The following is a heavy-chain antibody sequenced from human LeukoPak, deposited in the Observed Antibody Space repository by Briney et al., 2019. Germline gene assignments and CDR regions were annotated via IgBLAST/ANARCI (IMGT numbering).Heavy chain of an antibody. D-gene: IGHD3-22*01. V-gene: IGHV3-21*01. Sequence: GGSLRLSCAASGFTFSSYSMNWVRQAPGKGLEWVSSISSSNRYIYYGDAVERRFTISRDNAKNSLYLQMNSLRAEDTAVYYCARVTGYANYYDSSGYYYYFDYWGQGTMVTVSS. CDR2: ISSSNRYI. CDR3: ARVTGYANYYDSSGYYYYFDY. CDR1: GFTFSSYS. J-gene: IGHJ4*02.